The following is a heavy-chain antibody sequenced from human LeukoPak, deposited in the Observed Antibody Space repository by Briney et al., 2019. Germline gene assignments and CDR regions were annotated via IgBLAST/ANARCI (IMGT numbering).Heavy chain of an antibody. D-gene: IGHD3-9*01. CDR3: AKEATYDILTGYYSYFDY. V-gene: IGHV3-30*02. CDR1: GFTFSSYA. CDR2: IRYDGSNK. Sequence: PGGSLRLSCAASGFTFSSYAMSWVRQAPGKGLEWVAFIRYDGSNKYYADSVKGRFTISRDNSKNTLYLQMNSLRAEDTAVYYCAKEATYDILTGYYSYFDYWGQGTLVTVSS. J-gene: IGHJ4*02.